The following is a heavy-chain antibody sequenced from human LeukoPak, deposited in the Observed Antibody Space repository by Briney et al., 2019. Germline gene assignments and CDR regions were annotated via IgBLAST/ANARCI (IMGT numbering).Heavy chain of an antibody. V-gene: IGHV3-72*01. J-gene: IGHJ6*03. CDR2: TRSKPNSYST. CDR3: VRNSYYTSGSYRYYYYMDV. D-gene: IGHD3-10*01. CDR1: GFTFSDHY. Sequence: PGGSLRLSCAASGFTFSDHYMDWVRQAPGKGLEWVGRTRSKPNSYSTKYAASVKGRFTISRDESKNSMSLQMNSLNTEDTAVYYCVRNSYYTSGSYRYYYYMDVWGKGTTVTVSS.